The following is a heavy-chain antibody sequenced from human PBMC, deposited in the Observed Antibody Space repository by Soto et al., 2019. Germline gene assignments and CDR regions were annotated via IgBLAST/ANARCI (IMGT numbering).Heavy chain of an antibody. J-gene: IGHJ4*02. CDR2: ISYDGGNK. V-gene: IGHV3-30*18. D-gene: IGHD4-17*01. CDR1: GFTFSSYG. Sequence: GGSLRLSCAASGFTFSSYGMHWVRQAPGKGLEWVAVISYDGGNKFFAASVKGRFTISRDKSKNTLYLQMNSLRAEDTAVYYCAKEAHTFYGSYLDYWGQGTLVTAPQ. CDR3: AKEAHTFYGSYLDY.